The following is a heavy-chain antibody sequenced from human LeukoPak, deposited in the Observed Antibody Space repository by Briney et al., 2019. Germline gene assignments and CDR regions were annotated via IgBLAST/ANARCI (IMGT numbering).Heavy chain of an antibody. CDR3: VKDFDY. J-gene: IGHJ4*02. Sequence: PPGRSLRLSCAASGFTFSSHAMSWVRQAPGKGLEWVSTIGGSGSPIFYTDSVKGRFTISRDNSRNTLHLQMNSLSAEDSAIYYCVKDFDYWGQGTLVTVSS. CDR2: IGGSGSPI. V-gene: IGHV3-23*01. CDR1: GFTFSSHA.